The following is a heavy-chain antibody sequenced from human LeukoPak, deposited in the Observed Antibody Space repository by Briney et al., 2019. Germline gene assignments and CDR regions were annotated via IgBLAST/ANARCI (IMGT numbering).Heavy chain of an antibody. CDR1: GFTFSSYE. Sequence: GGSLRLSCAASGFTFSSYEMNWVRQAPGKGLEWVSYISPSGSTIYYADSVKGRFTISRDNAKNSLYLQMNSLRAEDTAVYYCAKRIVGATHAFDIWGQGTMVTVSS. J-gene: IGHJ3*02. CDR2: ISPSGSTI. V-gene: IGHV3-48*03. D-gene: IGHD1-26*01. CDR3: AKRIVGATHAFDI.